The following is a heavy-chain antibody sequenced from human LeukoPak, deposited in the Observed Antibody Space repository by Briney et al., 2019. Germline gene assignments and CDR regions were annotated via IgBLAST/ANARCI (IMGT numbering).Heavy chain of an antibody. CDR1: GESFVGYY. J-gene: IGHJ4*02. CDR2: INHSGST. Sequence: PSETLSLTCAVYGESFVGYYWSWIRQPPGKGLEWIGEINHSGSTNYNPSLKSRVTISVDTSKNQFSLKLSSVTAADTAVYYCARRGTGSGWLLRYFDYWGQGTLVTVSS. V-gene: IGHV4-34*01. CDR3: ARRGTGSGWLLRYFDY. D-gene: IGHD6-19*01.